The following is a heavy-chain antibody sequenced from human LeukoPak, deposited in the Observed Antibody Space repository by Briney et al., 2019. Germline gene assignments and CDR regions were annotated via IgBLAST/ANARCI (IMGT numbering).Heavy chain of an antibody. CDR3: ARDRTYCSTTSCPRLGMDV. V-gene: IGHV3-33*01. D-gene: IGHD2-2*01. Sequence: PGRSLRLSCEVSGFTFTRYGMHWVRQAPGKGLEWLAVIWHDGSDISYADSVKGRFTISRDDPKNMVYLQMNSLRAEDMAFYFCARDRTYCSTTSCPRLGMDVWGQGTTVTVSS. CDR1: GFTFTRYG. CDR2: IWHDGSDI. J-gene: IGHJ6*02.